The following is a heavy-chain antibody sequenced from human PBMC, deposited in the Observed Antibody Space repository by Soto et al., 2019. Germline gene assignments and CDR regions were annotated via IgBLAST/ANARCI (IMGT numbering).Heavy chain of an antibody. Sequence: ASVKVSCKASGYTFTSYGISWLRQAPGQGLEWMGWISAYNGNTNYAQKLQGRVTMTTDTSTSTAYMELRSLRSDDTAVYYCARDFYDFWSGYPTVPDYWGQGTLVTVSS. CDR1: GYTFTSYG. CDR2: ISAYNGNT. D-gene: IGHD3-3*01. V-gene: IGHV1-18*01. CDR3: ARDFYDFWSGYPTVPDY. J-gene: IGHJ4*02.